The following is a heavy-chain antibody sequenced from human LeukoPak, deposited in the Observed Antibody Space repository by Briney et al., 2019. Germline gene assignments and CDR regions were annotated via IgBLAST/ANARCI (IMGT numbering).Heavy chain of an antibody. CDR2: INWNGGST. D-gene: IGHD1-7*01. V-gene: IGHV3-20*04. CDR3: ARGLELPPDWFDP. CDR1: GFTFSSYG. J-gene: IGHJ5*02. Sequence: PGGSLRLSCTASGFTFSSYGMSWVRQAPGKGLEWVSGINWNGGSTGYADSVKGRFTISRDNAKNSLYLQMNSLRAEDTALYYCARGLELPPDWFDPWGQGTLVTVSS.